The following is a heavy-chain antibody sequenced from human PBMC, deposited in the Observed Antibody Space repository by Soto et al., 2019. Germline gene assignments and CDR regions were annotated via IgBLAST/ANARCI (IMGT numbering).Heavy chain of an antibody. J-gene: IGHJ6*03. CDR2: ISGSGVTT. CDR1: GFTFSSNA. D-gene: IGHD3-3*01. CDR3: AKVGPWSAYAYYYYYMDV. Sequence: GGSLRLSCAASGFTFSSNAMSWVRQAPGKGLEWVSGISGSGVTTDYVDSVKGRFTISRDNSKNTVYLQMNNLRAEDTAVYYCAKVGPWSAYAYYYYYMDVWGKGTTVTVSS. V-gene: IGHV3-23*01.